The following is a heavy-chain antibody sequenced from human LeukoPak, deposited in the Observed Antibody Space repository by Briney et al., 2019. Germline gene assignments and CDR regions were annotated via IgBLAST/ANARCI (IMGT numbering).Heavy chain of an antibody. J-gene: IGHJ4*02. D-gene: IGHD1-26*01. CDR3: ARDMVGATRYHDY. Sequence: GASVNVSCKASGYNFITYGISWVRQAAGQGGEGMGWISGYNADTKYAQKVQGRLTMTTDTSTSTAYLELRSLRSDDSAVYYCARDMVGATRYHDYWGQGTLVTVSS. CDR1: GYNFITYG. V-gene: IGHV1-18*01. CDR2: ISGYNADT.